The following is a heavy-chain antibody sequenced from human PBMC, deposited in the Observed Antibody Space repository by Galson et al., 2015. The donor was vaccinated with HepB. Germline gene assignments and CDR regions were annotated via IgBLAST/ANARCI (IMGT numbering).Heavy chain of an antibody. Sequence: LTCSVSDVSMTNYYWSWIRQPPGKGLEWIGYISDTGTTNYNPSLRGRVTISVDTPNNQFSLILNTVTAADTAVYSCARSDKSGGDPFDCFDIWGQGIMVTVSS. D-gene: IGHD2-21*02. CDR1: DVSMTNYY. J-gene: IGHJ3*02. V-gene: IGHV4-59*13. CDR3: ARSDKSGGDPFDCFDI. CDR2: ISDTGTT.